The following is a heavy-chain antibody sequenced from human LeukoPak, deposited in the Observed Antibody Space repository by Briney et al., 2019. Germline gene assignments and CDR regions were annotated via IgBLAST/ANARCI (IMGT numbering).Heavy chain of an antibody. CDR2: IVVNGHCT. V-gene: IGHV3-23*01. CDR1: GFTFSYYA. J-gene: IGHJ4*02. CDR3: AQESRNSGTWPQNYFDH. D-gene: IGHD6-13*01. Sequence: GGSLRLSCAAAGFTFSYYAMTWVRQARGKWREWVASIVVNGHCTFYPASVRGRFSISRDHSNNMMYLQLNSLRVEDTALYHCAQESRNSGTWPQNYFDHWGPGTLVTVSS.